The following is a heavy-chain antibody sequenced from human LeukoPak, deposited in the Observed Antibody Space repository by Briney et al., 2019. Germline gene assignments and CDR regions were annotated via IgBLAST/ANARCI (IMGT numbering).Heavy chain of an antibody. CDR2: IYHSGST. CDR3: ARSGTLASYYYYGMDV. CDR1: GGSISSSNW. V-gene: IGHV4-4*02. J-gene: IGHJ6*02. Sequence: SGTLSLTCAVSGGSISSSNWWSWVRQPPGKGLEWIGEIYHSGSTNYNPSLKSRVTISVDKSKNQFSLKLSSVTAADTAVYYCARSGTLASYYYYGMDVWGQGTTVTVSS. D-gene: IGHD1-1*01.